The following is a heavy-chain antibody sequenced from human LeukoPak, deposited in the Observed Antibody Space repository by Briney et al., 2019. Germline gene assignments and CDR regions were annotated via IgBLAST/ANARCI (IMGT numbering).Heavy chain of an antibody. CDR3: AKDALISFRGAWSQSDS. J-gene: IGHJ4*02. Sequence: PGGSLRLSCAASGFTFSGYAMSWVRQAPGKGLEWVSAISGSGGSTYYADSVKGRFTISRDNSKNTLYLQMNSLRAEDTAVYYCAKDALISFRGAWSQSDSWGQGTLVTVSS. CDR2: ISGSGGST. CDR1: GFTFSGYA. V-gene: IGHV3-23*01. D-gene: IGHD3-16*02.